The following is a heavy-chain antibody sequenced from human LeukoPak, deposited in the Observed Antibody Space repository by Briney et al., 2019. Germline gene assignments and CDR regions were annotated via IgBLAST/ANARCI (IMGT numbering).Heavy chain of an antibody. CDR1: GFTFSNYA. CDR2: ITDSGGST. CDR3: AKDDGGSVTTTDFEY. V-gene: IGHV3-23*01. J-gene: IGHJ4*02. Sequence: GGSLRPSCAASGFTFSNYALSWVRQVPGKGLEWVSGITDSGGSTYYADSVKGRFTISRDNSKNTLYLQMNSLRAEDTAVYFCAKDDGGSVTTTDFEYWGQGTLVTVSS. D-gene: IGHD4-17*01.